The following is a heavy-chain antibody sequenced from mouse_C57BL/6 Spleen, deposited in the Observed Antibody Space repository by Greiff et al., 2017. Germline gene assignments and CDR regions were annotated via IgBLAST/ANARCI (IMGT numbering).Heavy chain of an antibody. D-gene: IGHD1-1*01. CDR1: GYTFTSYW. V-gene: IGHV1-50*01. Sequence: QVQLQQPGAELVKPGASVKLSCKASGYTFTSYWMQWVKQRPGQGLEWIGEIDPSDSYTNYNQKFKGKATLTVDTSSSTAYMQLSSLTSEDSAVYYCARSDNTAVVASHWYFWGWGTGATVTVYS. CDR3: ARSDNTAVVASHWYFWG. J-gene: IGHJ1*03. CDR2: IDPSDSYT.